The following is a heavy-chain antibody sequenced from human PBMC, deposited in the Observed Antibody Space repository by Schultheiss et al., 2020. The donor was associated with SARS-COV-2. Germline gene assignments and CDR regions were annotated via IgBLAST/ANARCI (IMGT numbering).Heavy chain of an antibody. D-gene: IGHD5-12*01. CDR3: AKGYSGYPPYYFDY. V-gene: IGHV3-23*01. J-gene: IGHJ4*02. CDR2: ISGSGGST. CDR1: GFTFSRYW. Sequence: GGSLRLSCAASGFTFSRYWMSWVRQAPGKGLEWVSAISGSGGSTYYADSVKGRFTISRDNSKNTLYLQMNSLRAEDTAVYYCAKGYSGYPPYYFDYWGQGTLVTVSS.